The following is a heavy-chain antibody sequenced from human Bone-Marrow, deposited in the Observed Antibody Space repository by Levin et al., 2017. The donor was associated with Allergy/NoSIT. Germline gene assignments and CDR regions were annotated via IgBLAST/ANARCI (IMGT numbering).Heavy chain of an antibody. CDR1: GFTFSERY. CDR3: TAWTSGDPRD. Sequence: GGSLRLSCATSGFTFSERYIDWVRQAPGKGLEWVGRSKNRGNSYTVEYAAFVSGRFTISRDDSKTSLLLQMNSLKTEDTAVYYCTAWTSGDPRDWGQGTLVTVSS. D-gene: IGHD1-26*01. V-gene: IGHV3-72*01. CDR2: SKNRGNSYTV. J-gene: IGHJ4*02.